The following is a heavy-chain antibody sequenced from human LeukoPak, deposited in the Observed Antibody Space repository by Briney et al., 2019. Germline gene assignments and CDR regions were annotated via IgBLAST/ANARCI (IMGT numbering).Heavy chain of an antibody. D-gene: IGHD3-10*01. CDR2: IGDSGRNT. CDR1: GFTFSRYA. Sequence: WGSLRLSCAASGFTFSRYAMTWVRQAPGKGLEWVSAIGDSGRNTYYADSVRGRFTISRDNSKNTLYLQMNSLSAEDTAIYYCAKDPMVRGATYDYWGQGTLVTVSS. CDR3: AKDPMVRGATYDY. J-gene: IGHJ4*02. V-gene: IGHV3-23*01.